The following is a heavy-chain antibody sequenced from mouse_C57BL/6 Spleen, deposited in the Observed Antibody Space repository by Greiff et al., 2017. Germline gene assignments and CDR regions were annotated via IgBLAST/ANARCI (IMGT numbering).Heavy chain of an antibody. D-gene: IGHD1-1*01. CDR1: GYTFTSYW. CDR2: IHPNSGST. CDR3: ARLDYYGSRDPAWFAY. J-gene: IGHJ3*01. Sequence: VQLQQSGAELVKPGASVKLSCKASGYTFTSYWMHWVKQRPGQGLEWIGMIHPNSGSTNYNETFKSKATLTVDKSSSTAYMQLSSLTSEDSAVYYCARLDYYGSRDPAWFAYWGQGTLVTVSA. V-gene: IGHV1-64*01.